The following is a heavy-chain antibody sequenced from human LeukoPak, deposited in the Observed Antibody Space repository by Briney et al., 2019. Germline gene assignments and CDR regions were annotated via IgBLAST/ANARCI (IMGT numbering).Heavy chain of an antibody. Sequence: GGSLRLSCAASGFTFSSYGMNWVRQAPGEGLEWVSSISSSSSYIYYADSVKGRFTISRDNAKNSLYLQMSSLRAEDTAVYYCVKVGYSGYALGYFDYWGQGTLVTVSS. CDR3: VKVGYSGYALGYFDY. V-gene: IGHV3-21*01. J-gene: IGHJ4*02. D-gene: IGHD5-12*01. CDR1: GFTFSSYG. CDR2: ISSSSSYI.